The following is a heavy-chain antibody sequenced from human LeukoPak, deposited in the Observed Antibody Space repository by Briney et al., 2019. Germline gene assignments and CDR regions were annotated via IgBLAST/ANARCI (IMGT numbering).Heavy chain of an antibody. CDR2: IIPIFGTA. Sequence: GASVKVSCKASGGTFSSYAISWVRQAPGQGLEWMGGIIPIFGTANYAQKFQGRVTITADKSTSTAYMELSSLRSEDTAVYYCARGQQPSWDYYYYMDVGGKGTTVTVSS. CDR1: GGTFSSYA. V-gene: IGHV1-69*06. CDR3: ARGQQPSWDYYYYMDV. J-gene: IGHJ6*03. D-gene: IGHD6-13*01.